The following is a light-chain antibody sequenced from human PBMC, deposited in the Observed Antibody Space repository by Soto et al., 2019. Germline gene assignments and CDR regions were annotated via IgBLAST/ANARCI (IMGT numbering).Light chain of an antibody. V-gene: IGLV4-69*01. Sequence: QPVLTQSPSASASLGASVKLTCTLSSGHSSYAIAWHQQQPEKGPRYLMKFDSDGTHTKGDGIPDRFSGSSSGAERYLTISSLQSEDEADYYCQTWDTGTLVFGGGTKVTVL. CDR2: FDSDGTH. CDR3: QTWDTGTLV. CDR1: SGHSSYA. J-gene: IGLJ2*01.